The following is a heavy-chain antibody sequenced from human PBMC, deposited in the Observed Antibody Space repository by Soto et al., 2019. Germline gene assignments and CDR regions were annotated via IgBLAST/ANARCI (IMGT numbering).Heavy chain of an antibody. CDR3: ARLGFYYQSLDP. J-gene: IGHJ5*02. CDR2: IYYGGTT. D-gene: IGHD2-2*01. Sequence: PSETKCLTCTVAGGYFSANYWAWIRQPPGKGLEWIGYIYYGGTTRYNPSLESRVTVSLETSKSQFSLTLSSVTASDTAVYYCARLGFYYQSLDPWGHGTLVTVSS. CDR1: GGYFSANY. V-gene: IGHV4-59*08.